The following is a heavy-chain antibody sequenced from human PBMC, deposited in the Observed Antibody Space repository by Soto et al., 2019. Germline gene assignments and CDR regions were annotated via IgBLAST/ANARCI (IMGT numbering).Heavy chain of an antibody. Sequence: PGGSLRLSCAASGFTLTTYAMSWVRQAPGKGLEWVSSISGSGGTAYNVDSVKGRFTISRDNSKNTMYLQMNSLRAEDTAVYFCTKPLPYWGQGALVTVSS. CDR2: ISGSGGTA. CDR3: TKPLPY. CDR1: GFTLTTYA. V-gene: IGHV3-23*01. J-gene: IGHJ4*02.